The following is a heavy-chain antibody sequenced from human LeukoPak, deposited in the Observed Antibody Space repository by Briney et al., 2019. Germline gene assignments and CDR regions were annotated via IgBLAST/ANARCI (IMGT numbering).Heavy chain of an antibody. D-gene: IGHD6-19*01. CDR1: GFIFDDYA. J-gene: IGHJ5*02. CDR3: ARDQTGITVAATGWFDP. CDR2: INWNSGNI. Sequence: GGSLRLSCAAPGFIFDDYAMYWVRQVPGKGLEWVSGINWNSGNIVYADSVKGRFIISRDNAKNSLYLQMNSLRAEDTAVYYCARDQTGITVAATGWFDPWGQGTLVAVSS. V-gene: IGHV3-9*01.